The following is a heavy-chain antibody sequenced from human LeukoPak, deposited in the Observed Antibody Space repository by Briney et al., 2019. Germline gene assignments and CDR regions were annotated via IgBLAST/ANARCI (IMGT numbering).Heavy chain of an antibody. D-gene: IGHD5-12*01. V-gene: IGHV5-10-1*01. CDR3: ARRLYSGDEAYDY. CDR2: IDPSDSYT. J-gene: IGHJ4*02. CDR1: GYIFTSYW. Sequence: GESLKISCKGSGYIFTSYWINWVRQTPGKGLEWMGRIDPSDSYTKYSPSFQVHVTISADKSISTAYLQWSSLKAPDTAMYYCARRLYSGDEAYDYWGQGTLVTVSS.